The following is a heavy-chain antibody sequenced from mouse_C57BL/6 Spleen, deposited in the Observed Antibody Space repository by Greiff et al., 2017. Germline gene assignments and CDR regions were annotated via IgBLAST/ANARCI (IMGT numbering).Heavy chain of an antibody. Sequence: EVMLVASGGGLVKPGGSLKLSCAASGFTFRSYALSWVRQTPEKRLEGVATISDGGNYTYYPDNGKGRFTISRDKAKNNLYLQMSHLKSEDTAMYYCARGRTFFDYWGQGTTLTVSS. CDR3: ARGRTFFDY. J-gene: IGHJ2*01. CDR2: ISDGGNYT. CDR1: GFTFRSYA. V-gene: IGHV5-4*03.